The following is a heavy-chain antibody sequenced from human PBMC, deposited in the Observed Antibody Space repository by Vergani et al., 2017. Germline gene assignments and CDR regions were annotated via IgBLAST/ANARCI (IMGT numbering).Heavy chain of an antibody. CDR2: IYYSGST. D-gene: IGHD4-17*01. V-gene: IGHV4-61*01. J-gene: IGHJ2*01. CDR1: GGSISSSSYY. Sequence: QLQLQESGPGLVKPSETLSLTCTVSGGSISSSSYYWSWIRQPPGKGLEWIGYIYYSGSTNYNPSLKSRVTISVDTSKNQFSLKLSSVTAADTAVYYCARGGADYGDYGESYWYFDLWGRGTLVTVSS. CDR3: ARGGADYGDYGESYWYFDL.